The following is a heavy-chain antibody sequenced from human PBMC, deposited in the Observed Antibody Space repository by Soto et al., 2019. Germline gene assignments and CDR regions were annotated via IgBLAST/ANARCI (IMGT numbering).Heavy chain of an antibody. CDR1: GFTFSSYA. Sequence: GGSLRLSCAASGFTFSSYAMSWVRQAPGKGLEWVSAISGSGGSTYYADSVKGRFTISRDNSKNTLYLQMNSLRAEDTAVYYCAKDRGIYYYGSGSYGVGYMDVWGKGTTVTVSS. CDR2: ISGSGGST. CDR3: AKDRGIYYYGSGSYGVGYMDV. V-gene: IGHV3-23*01. D-gene: IGHD3-10*01. J-gene: IGHJ6*03.